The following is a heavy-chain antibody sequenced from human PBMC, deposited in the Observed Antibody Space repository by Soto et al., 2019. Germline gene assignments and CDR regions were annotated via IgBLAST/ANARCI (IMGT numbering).Heavy chain of an antibody. CDR1: GFTFSNVW. CDR2: IKTKTDGWTQ. CDR3: TSRLTTSNAY. Sequence: EVQLVESGGGLVTPGVSLRLSCVASGFTFSNVWMNWVRQAPGKGLEWIGRIKTKTDGWTQEFAATVKGRFTISRDDSKNTLYLQMNSLKTEDTAVYYCTSRLTTSNAYWGQGTLVTVSS. V-gene: IGHV3-15*01. D-gene: IGHD1-1*01. J-gene: IGHJ4*02.